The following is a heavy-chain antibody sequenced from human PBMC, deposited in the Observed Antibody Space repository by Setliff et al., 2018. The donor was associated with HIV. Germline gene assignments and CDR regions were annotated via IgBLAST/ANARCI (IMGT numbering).Heavy chain of an antibody. V-gene: IGHV4-59*08. CDR3: ARQYYDYVWGTYRSQYYFDN. CDR1: GVSISSQY. D-gene: IGHD3-16*02. J-gene: IGHJ4*02. Sequence: SETLSLTCAVSGVSISSQYWSWIRQPPGKGLEWIGFIYYNVNNNYNPSLKSRVSISVDTSKNQFSLRLSSVTAADTAVYYCARQYYDYVWGTYRSQYYFDNWGQGTLVTVSS. CDR2: IYYNVNN.